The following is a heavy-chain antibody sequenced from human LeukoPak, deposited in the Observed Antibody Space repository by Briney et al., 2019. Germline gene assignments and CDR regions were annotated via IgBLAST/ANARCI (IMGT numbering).Heavy chain of an antibody. D-gene: IGHD6-19*01. CDR2: INPSGGST. CDR3: ARIAVAPDY. V-gene: IGHV1-46*01. CDR1: GYTFTSYY. Sequence: GASVKVSCKASGYTFTSYYMHWVRQAPGQGLEWMGIINPSGGSTSYAQKLQGRVTMTTDTSTSTAYMELRSLRSDDTAVYYCARIAVAPDYWGQGTLVTVSS. J-gene: IGHJ4*02.